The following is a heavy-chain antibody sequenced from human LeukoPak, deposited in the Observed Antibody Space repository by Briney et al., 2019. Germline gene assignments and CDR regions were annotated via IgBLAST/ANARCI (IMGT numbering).Heavy chain of an antibody. CDR1: GGSTSSGGHY. CDR2: ISSTGST. V-gene: IGHV4-61*02. CDR3: AIDTGAFNI. Sequence: SETLSLTCTVSGGSTSSGGHYWSWIRQPAGKGLEYLGRISSTGSTNYNPSLRSRVTISADTSKNHFSLKLTSVTAADTAMYYCAIDTGAFNIWGQGTMVTVSS. J-gene: IGHJ3*02.